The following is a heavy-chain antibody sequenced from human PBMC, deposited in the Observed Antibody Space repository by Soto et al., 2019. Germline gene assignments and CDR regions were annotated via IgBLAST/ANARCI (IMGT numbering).Heavy chain of an antibody. Sequence: QVQLVQSGAEVKKPGASVKLSCKASGYTFTSYSLHWVRQAPGQRLEWMGWINAGSGNTKYSQKLQGRVTITTDTSASTAYMELSSLRSEDTAIYYCARVDGSGPTYYYYGLDVWGQGTTVIVSS. V-gene: IGHV1-3*01. CDR3: ARVDGSGPTYYYYGLDV. J-gene: IGHJ6*02. D-gene: IGHD3-10*01. CDR2: INAGSGNT. CDR1: GYTFTSYS.